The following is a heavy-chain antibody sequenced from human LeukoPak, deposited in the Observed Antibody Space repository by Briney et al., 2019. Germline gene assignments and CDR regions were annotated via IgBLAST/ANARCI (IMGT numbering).Heavy chain of an antibody. D-gene: IGHD2-15*01. J-gene: IGHJ3*02. CDR2: INQGAGTT. CDR1: GFSFTSYW. V-gene: IGHV3-7*01. CDR3: ARDPGWSSFDI. Sequence: QSGGSLRLSCVASGFSFTSYWMSWVRQAPGKGLESVANINQGAGTTNYVDSVKGRFTISRDNAENSLYLQMSSLRAEDTALYYCARDPGWSSFDIWGQGIMVTVSS.